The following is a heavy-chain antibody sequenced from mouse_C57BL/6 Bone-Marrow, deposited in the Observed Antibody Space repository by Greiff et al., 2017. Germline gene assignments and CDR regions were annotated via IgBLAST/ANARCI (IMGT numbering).Heavy chain of an antibody. CDR1: GFSLTSYG. CDR3: ARRGLRDAMDY. J-gene: IGHJ4*01. D-gene: IGHD1-1*01. CDR2: IWSGGST. Sequence: VQLQQSGPGLVQPSQSLSITCTVSGFSLTSYGVHWVRQSPGKGLAWLGVIWSGGSTDYNAAFISRLSISKDNSKCQVFFKMNSLQADDTAIYYCARRGLRDAMDYWGQGTSVTVSS. V-gene: IGHV2-2*01.